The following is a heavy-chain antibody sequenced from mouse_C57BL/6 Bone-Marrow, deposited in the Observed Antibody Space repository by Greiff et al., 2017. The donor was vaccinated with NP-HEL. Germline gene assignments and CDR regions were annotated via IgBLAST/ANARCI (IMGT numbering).Heavy chain of an antibody. D-gene: IGHD2-3*01. Sequence: QVQLKESGPELVKPGASVKISCKASGYSFTSYYIHWVKQRPGQGLEWIGWIYPGSGNTKYNEKFKGKATLTADKSSSTAYMQLSSLTSEDSAVYNCSRGLLYFDYWGQGTTLTVSS. CDR1: GYSFTSYY. J-gene: IGHJ2*01. CDR3: SRGLLYFDY. CDR2: IYPGSGNT. V-gene: IGHV1-66*01.